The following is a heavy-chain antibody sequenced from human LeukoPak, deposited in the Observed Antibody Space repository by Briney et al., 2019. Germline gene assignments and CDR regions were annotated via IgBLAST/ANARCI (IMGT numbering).Heavy chain of an antibody. V-gene: IGHV1-18*01. J-gene: IGHJ1*01. CDR3: ARDDYESSVPIYFQH. CDR2: ISGYNGNT. Sequence: ASVKVSCKASGYTFTSYGISWVRQAPGQGLEWMGWISGYNGNTNYAQKLQGRVTMTTDTSTSTAYMELRSLRSDDTAVYYCARDDYESSVPIYFQHWGQGTLVTVSS. CDR1: GYTFTSYG. D-gene: IGHD3-22*01.